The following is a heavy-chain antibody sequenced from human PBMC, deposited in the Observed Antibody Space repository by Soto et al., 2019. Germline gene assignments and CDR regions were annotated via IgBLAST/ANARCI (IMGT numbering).Heavy chain of an antibody. Sequence: QVQLVQSGAEVKKPGSSVKVSCKASGGTFSRYAISWVRQAPGQGLEWMGGIIPLFGKANYAQKFQGRVTITADESTSTAYMELSSLRSDDTAVYYCARDGTLYDSSGYYYLYWGQGTLVTVSS. CDR2: IIPLFGKA. V-gene: IGHV1-69*01. CDR3: ARDGTLYDSSGYYYLY. CDR1: GGTFSRYA. J-gene: IGHJ4*02. D-gene: IGHD3-22*01.